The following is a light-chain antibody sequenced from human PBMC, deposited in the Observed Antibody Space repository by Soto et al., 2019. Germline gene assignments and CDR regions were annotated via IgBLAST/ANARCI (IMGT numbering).Light chain of an antibody. V-gene: IGKV1-5*03. Sequence: DIQMTQSPSTLSASVGDRVTVTCRASQSISGWLAWYQQKPGKAPKLLIFASSDLATGVPSRFGGGGSGTDYTPTISSLQPDDFANYYCQQYDSYPYTFGQGTTLEIK. CDR3: QQYDSYPYT. CDR2: ASS. J-gene: IGKJ2*01. CDR1: QSISGW.